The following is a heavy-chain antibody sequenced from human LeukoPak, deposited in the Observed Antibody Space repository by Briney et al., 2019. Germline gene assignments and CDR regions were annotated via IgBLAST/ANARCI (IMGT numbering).Heavy chain of an antibody. CDR1: GFTFSSYG. J-gene: IGHJ4*02. CDR2: IWYDGSNK. Sequence: GGSLRLSCAASGFTFSSYGMHWVRQAPGKGLEWVAVIWYDGSNKYYADSVKGRFTISRDNSKNTLYLQMNSLRAEDTAVHYCARDAVYSSSWQYYWGQGTLVTVSS. CDR3: ARDAVYSSSWQYY. D-gene: IGHD6-13*01. V-gene: IGHV3-33*01.